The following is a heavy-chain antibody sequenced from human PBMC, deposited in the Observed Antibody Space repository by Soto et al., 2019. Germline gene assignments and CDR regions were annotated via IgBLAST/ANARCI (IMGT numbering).Heavy chain of an antibody. V-gene: IGHV3-9*01. CDR3: VKDESINWYSGHFRH. CDR1: GFTFDYYA. CDR2: INWNSGSI. Sequence: GGSRRHSCAASGFTFDYYAMHWVLQVPGKGLEWVSGINWNSGSIGYGDSVKGRFAISRDNAKNSLHLQMNSLSAEDTAFYYCVKDESINWYSGHFRHWGQGTLVTVSS. J-gene: IGHJ1*01. D-gene: IGHD6-13*01.